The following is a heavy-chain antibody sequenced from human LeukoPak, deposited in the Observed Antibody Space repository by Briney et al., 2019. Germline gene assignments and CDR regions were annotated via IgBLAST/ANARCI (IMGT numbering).Heavy chain of an antibody. V-gene: IGHV4-39*07. CDR2: IYYGGST. Sequence: SETLSLTCTVSGGSVSTNNVYWGLIRQPPGKGLEYIGSIYYGGSTYYSPSLKSRVTISVDTSKNQFSLKLSSVTAADTAVYYCARDSGQHIRYDWSHWGQGTLVTVSS. CDR3: ARDSGQHIRYDWSH. CDR1: GGSVSTNNVY. D-gene: IGHD5-12*01. J-gene: IGHJ4*02.